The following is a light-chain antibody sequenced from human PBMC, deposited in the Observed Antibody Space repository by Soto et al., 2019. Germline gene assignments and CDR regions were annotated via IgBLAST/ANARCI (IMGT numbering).Light chain of an antibody. CDR1: QSVNSN. J-gene: IGKJ4*01. CDR2: GAS. V-gene: IGKV3-15*01. CDR3: QQYNNWPLT. Sequence: EIVMTQSPATLSVSPGERATLSCRASQSVNSNLAWYQQKPGQAPRLLIYGASTRATGFPARFSGSGSGTEFTLTISSLQSEDFAVYYCQQYNNWPLTFGGGTKVEI.